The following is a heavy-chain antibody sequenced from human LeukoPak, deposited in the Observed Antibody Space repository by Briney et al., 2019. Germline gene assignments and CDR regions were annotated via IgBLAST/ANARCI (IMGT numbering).Heavy chain of an antibody. Sequence: PSETLSLTCTVSGGSISSSSYFWGWIRQPPGKGLEWIGSIYSSGITYYNPFLKSRVTISVDTSKNQFSLKLSSVTAADTAVYYCARGGVGATPGAFDIWGQGTMVTVSS. D-gene: IGHD1-26*01. CDR3: ARGGVGATPGAFDI. CDR2: IYSSGIT. J-gene: IGHJ3*02. V-gene: IGHV4-39*07. CDR1: GGSISSSSYF.